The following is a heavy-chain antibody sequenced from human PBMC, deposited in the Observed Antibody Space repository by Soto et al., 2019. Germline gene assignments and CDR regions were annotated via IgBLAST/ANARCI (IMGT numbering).Heavy chain of an antibody. CDR3: AKHRNYDFWSGYPTDY. Sequence: GGSLRLSCAASGFTFSSYAMSWVRQAPGKGLEWVSAISGSGGSTYYADSVKGRFTISRDNSKNTLYLQMNSLRAEDTAVYYCAKHRNYDFWSGYPTDYWGQGTLVTVSS. CDR2: ISGSGGST. V-gene: IGHV3-23*01. D-gene: IGHD3-3*01. J-gene: IGHJ4*02. CDR1: GFTFSSYA.